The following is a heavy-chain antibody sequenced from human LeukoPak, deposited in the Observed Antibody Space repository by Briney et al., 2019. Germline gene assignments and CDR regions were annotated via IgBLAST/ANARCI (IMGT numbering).Heavy chain of an antibody. CDR1: GFTFRTYG. CDR2: VRDDGGTK. J-gene: IGHJ4*02. Sequence: GGSLRLSCAASGFTFRTYGMHWVRQAPGKGLEWMSFVRDDGGTKYYADPVKGRFTISRDNSKSTLNLQMNSLRAEDTAVYFCARTVSSSWGFFDSWGQGTLVTVSS. V-gene: IGHV3-30*02. D-gene: IGHD6-6*01. CDR3: ARTVSSSWGFFDS.